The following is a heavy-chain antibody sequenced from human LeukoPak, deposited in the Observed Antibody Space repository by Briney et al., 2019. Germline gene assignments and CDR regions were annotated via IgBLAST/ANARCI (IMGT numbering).Heavy chain of an antibody. CDR1: GGSISSYY. CDR2: IYTSGST. V-gene: IGHV4-4*07. D-gene: IGHD3-22*01. J-gene: IGHJ6*03. Sequence: SETLFLTCTVSGGSISSYYWSWIRQPAGKGLEWIGRIYTSGSTNYNPSLKSRVTMSVDTSKNQFSLKLSSVTAADTAVYYCARDYYDSSGYYMDVWGKGTTVTVSS. CDR3: ARDYYDSSGYYMDV.